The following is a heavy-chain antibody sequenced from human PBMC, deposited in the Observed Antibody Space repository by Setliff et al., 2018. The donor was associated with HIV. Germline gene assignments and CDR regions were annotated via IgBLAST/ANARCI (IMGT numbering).Heavy chain of an antibody. D-gene: IGHD3-22*01. CDR3: AKGLDYVDSSGYSYFRL. CDR2: ITNDGTAT. Sequence: PGGSLRLSCAGSGFTFSNYSMNWVRQAPGKGLVWVSRITNDGTATEYADSVKGRFTISRDNSKNALYLEMNNLRAEDTAIYYCAKGLDYVDSSGYSYFRLWGQGTQVTVSS. V-gene: IGHV3-23*01. CDR1: GFTFSNYS. J-gene: IGHJ4*02.